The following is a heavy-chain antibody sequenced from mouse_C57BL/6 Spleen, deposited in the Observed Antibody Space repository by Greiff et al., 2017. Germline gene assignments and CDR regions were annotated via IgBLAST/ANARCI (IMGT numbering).Heavy chain of an antibody. Sequence: VQLQESGAELVRPGASVKLSCKASGYTFTDYYINWVKQRPGQGLEWIARIYPGSGNTYYNEKFKGKATLTAEKSSSTAYMQLSSLTSEDSAVYFCARSGDPYYFDYWGQGTTLTVSS. CDR3: ARSGDPYYFDY. J-gene: IGHJ2*01. CDR2: IYPGSGNT. V-gene: IGHV1-76*01. CDR1: GYTFTDYY. D-gene: IGHD3-1*01.